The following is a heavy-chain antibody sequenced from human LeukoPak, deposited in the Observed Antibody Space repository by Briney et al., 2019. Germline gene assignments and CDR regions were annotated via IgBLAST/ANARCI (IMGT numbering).Heavy chain of an antibody. V-gene: IGHV1-8*01. CDR1: GYTFTSYY. J-gene: IGHJ5*02. Sequence: GASVKVSCKASGYTFTSYYIHWVRQATGQGLEWMGWMNPNSGNTGYAQKFQGRVTMTRNTSISTAYMELSSLRSEDTAVYYCARGFRYCSSTSCYWFDPWGQGTLVTVSS. D-gene: IGHD2-2*01. CDR2: MNPNSGNT. CDR3: ARGFRYCSSTSCYWFDP.